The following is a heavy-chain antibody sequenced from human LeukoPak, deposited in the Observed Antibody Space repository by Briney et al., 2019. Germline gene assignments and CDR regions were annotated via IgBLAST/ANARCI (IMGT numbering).Heavy chain of an antibody. CDR3: AREGSGFDY. CDR2: INHSGST. Sequence: SETLSLTCAVYGGSFSGYYWSWIRQPPGKGLEWIGEINHSGSTNYNPSLESRVTISVDTSKNQFSLKLSSVTAADTAVYYCAREGSGFDYWGQGTLVTVSS. J-gene: IGHJ4*02. CDR1: GGSFSGYY. D-gene: IGHD1-26*01. V-gene: IGHV4-34*01.